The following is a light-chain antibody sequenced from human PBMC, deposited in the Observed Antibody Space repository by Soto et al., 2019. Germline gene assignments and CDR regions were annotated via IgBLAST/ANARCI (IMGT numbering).Light chain of an antibody. CDR2: EVR. V-gene: IGLV2-14*01. CDR3: SSYTSKSSLI. Sequence: QSALTQPASVSGSPGQAITISCAGTMRDVGAYNLVSWYQQHPGRASQLIIYEVRNRTSGISVRFSGSKSGNTASLTISGLQAEDEADYYCSSYTSKSSLIFGGGTKLTVL. CDR1: MRDVGAYNL. J-gene: IGLJ2*01.